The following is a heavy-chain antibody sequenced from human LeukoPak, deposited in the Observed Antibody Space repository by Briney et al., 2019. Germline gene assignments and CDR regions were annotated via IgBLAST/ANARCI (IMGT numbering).Heavy chain of an antibody. J-gene: IGHJ6*03. CDR2: IWSDGSNK. D-gene: IGHD6-6*01. V-gene: IGHV3-33*06. CDR3: AKQSIAAPRYYYYYMDV. Sequence: GGSLRLSCETSGFTFSHYCMHWVRQAPGKGLEWVAVIWSDGSNKYYADSVKGRFTISRDNSKNTLYLQMSSLRAEDTAVYYCAKQSIAAPRYYYYYMDVWGKGTTVTVSS. CDR1: GFTFSHYC.